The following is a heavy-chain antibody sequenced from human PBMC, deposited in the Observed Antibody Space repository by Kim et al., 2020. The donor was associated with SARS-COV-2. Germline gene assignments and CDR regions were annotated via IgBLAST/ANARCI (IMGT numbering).Heavy chain of an antibody. V-gene: IGHV4-34*01. Sequence: SETLSLTCAVYGGSFSGYYWSWIRQPPGKGLEWIGEINHSGSTNYNPSLKSRVTISVDTSKNQFSLKLSSVTAADTAVYYCARGSEVVDIVVVPAAMWGDYWGQGTLVTVSS. D-gene: IGHD2-2*01. CDR2: INHSGST. CDR3: ARGSEVVDIVVVPAAMWGDY. CDR1: GGSFSGYY. J-gene: IGHJ4*02.